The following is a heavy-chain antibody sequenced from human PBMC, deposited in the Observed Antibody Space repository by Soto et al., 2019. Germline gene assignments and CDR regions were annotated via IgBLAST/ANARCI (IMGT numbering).Heavy chain of an antibody. J-gene: IGHJ6*02. D-gene: IGHD4-17*01. CDR2: IYPGDSDT. CDR3: ARWPGAFLRDNYYYYGMDV. V-gene: IGHV5-51*01. Sequence: PGESLKISCKGSGYSFTSYWIGWVRQMPGKGLEWMGIIYPGDSDTRYSPSFQGQVTISADKSISTAYLQWSSLKASDTAMYYCARWPGAFLRDNYYYYGMDVWGQGTTVTVSS. CDR1: GYSFTSYW.